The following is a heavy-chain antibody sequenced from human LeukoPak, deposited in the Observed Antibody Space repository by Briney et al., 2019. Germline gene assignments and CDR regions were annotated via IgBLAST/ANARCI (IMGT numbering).Heavy chain of an antibody. Sequence: ASVMVSCKASGYTFTSYDINWVRQATGQGLEWMGWMNPNSGNTGYAQKFQGRVTMTRNTSISTAYMELSSLRSEDTAVYYCARDLAGEQWLGVSSNWFDPWGQGTLVTVSS. D-gene: IGHD6-19*01. V-gene: IGHV1-8*01. J-gene: IGHJ5*02. CDR1: GYTFTSYD. CDR2: MNPNSGNT. CDR3: ARDLAGEQWLGVSSNWFDP.